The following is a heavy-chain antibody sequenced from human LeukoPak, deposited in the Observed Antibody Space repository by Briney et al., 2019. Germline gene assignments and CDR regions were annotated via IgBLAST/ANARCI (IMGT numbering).Heavy chain of an antibody. CDR2: IYSGGST. J-gene: IGHJ6*02. D-gene: IGHD2-2*01. CDR1: GFTFRNAW. Sequence: GGSLRLSCAASGFTFRNAWMSWVRQAPGKGLEWVSVIYSGGSTYYADSVKGRFTISRDNSKNTLYLQMNSLRAEDTAVYYCAREESGYCSSTSCYRLDVWGQGTTVTVSS. V-gene: IGHV3-66*01. CDR3: AREESGYCSSTSCYRLDV.